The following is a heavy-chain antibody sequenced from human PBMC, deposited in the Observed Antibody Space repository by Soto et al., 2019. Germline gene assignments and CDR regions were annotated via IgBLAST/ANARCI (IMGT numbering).Heavy chain of an antibody. D-gene: IGHD1-20*01. CDR1: SGSISVTNVF. J-gene: IGHJ4*02. CDR2: VDYSGTA. Sequence: PSETLSLTCTVSSGSISVTNVFWGWVRQPPGKGLEWIGNVDYSGTAYFSPSLATRVTFHVDTSKNQFSLTLYSVTAADTAVYYCARITGRHLDYWGQEILVTVSS. V-gene: IGHV4-39*01. CDR3: ARITGRHLDY.